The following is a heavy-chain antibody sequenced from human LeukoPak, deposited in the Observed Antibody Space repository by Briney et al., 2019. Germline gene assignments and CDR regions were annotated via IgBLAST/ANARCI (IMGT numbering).Heavy chain of an antibody. CDR1: GGSISSYY. Sequence: SQTLSLTCTVSGGSISSYYWSWIRQPPGEGLEWIAYISHSGGTNYNPSLKSRVTISVDTSKNQFSLKLSSVTAADTAVYYCARAGSGYERDAFDIWGQGTMVTVSS. CDR3: ARAGSGYERDAFDI. V-gene: IGHV4-59*12. J-gene: IGHJ3*02. CDR2: ISHSGGT. D-gene: IGHD5-12*01.